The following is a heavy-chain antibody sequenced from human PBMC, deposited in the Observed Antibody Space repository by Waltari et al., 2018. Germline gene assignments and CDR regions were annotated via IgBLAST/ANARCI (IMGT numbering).Heavy chain of an antibody. J-gene: IGHJ4*02. Sequence: EEQLLESGGDLVQPGGSLRLSCAASGFTLSSSAMSWVRQAPGKGLEWVSDISGSGGSTYYADSVKGRFTISRDNSKNTLFLQMSSLRGEDTAVYYCAKGTGRVTSDYFDYWGQGTLVTVSS. D-gene: IGHD5-18*01. CDR2: ISGSGGST. CDR1: GFTLSSSA. V-gene: IGHV3-23*01. CDR3: AKGTGRVTSDYFDY.